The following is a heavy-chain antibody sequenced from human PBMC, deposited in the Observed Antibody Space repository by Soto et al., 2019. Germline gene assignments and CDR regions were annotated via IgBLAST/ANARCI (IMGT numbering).Heavy chain of an antibody. J-gene: IGHJ6*02. V-gene: IGHV4-34*01. D-gene: IGHD2-2*01. Sequence: SETLSLTCAVYGGSFSGYYLSWIRQPPGKGLEWIGEINHSGSTNYNPSLKSRVTISVDTSKNQFSLKLSSVTAADTAVYYCSIVVVPAAMGGSYYYGMDVWGQGTTVTVYS. CDR1: GGSFSGYY. CDR3: SIVVVPAAMGGSYYYGMDV. CDR2: INHSGST.